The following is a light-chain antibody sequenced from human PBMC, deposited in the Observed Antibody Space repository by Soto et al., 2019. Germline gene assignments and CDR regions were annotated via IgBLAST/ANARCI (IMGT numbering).Light chain of an antibody. J-gene: IGKJ1*01. Sequence: DIQMTQSPSSLSASVGDRVTITCRASQGIRYYLAWYQQKPGRVPKLLIYAASTLQSGVPSRFSGSGSGTDFTLTISSLQPEDVATYYCQKYNAAPWTFGQGTKVEFK. V-gene: IGKV1-27*01. CDR1: QGIRYY. CDR2: AAS. CDR3: QKYNAAPWT.